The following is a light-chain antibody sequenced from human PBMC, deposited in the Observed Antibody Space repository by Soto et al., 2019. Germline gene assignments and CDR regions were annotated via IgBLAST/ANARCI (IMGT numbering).Light chain of an antibody. CDR2: EVT. CDR1: SSDVGTYNF. V-gene: IGLV2-14*01. CDR3: SSYAGTATLV. Sequence: QSALTQPASVSGSPGQSITISCTGSSSDVGTYNFASWYQHSPGKAPKLIIYEVTNRPSGVSNRFSGSKSGNTASLTISGLQPEDEADYLCSSYAGTATLVFGGGTQLTVL. J-gene: IGLJ2*01.